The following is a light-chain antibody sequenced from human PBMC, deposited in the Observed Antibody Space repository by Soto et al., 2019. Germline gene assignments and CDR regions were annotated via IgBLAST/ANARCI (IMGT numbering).Light chain of an antibody. Sequence: EIVLSQSPCTLSLSPGERATLSCRASQDIGSSNVAWYQHKPGLAPRLLLYGASIRVTGIPDRFSGSGSGTNFTLTISRLEPEDFAVYYCQQYGKLPRTFAQGTKVDIK. CDR2: GAS. CDR1: QDIGSSN. V-gene: IGKV3-20*01. J-gene: IGKJ1*01. CDR3: QQYGKLPRT.